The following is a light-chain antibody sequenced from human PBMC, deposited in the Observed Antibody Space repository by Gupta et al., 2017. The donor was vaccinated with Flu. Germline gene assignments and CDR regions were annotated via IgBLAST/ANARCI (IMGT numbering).Light chain of an antibody. CDR3: QQLNSYPYT. Sequence: PSFLSASVGDRVTITCRASQGISSYLAWYQQKPGEAPKLLIYAASTLQSGVPSRFSGSGSGTELTLTTSSLQPEDFATYYCQQLNSYPYTFGQGTKLEIK. CDR2: AAS. J-gene: IGKJ2*01. V-gene: IGKV1-9*01. CDR1: QGISSY.